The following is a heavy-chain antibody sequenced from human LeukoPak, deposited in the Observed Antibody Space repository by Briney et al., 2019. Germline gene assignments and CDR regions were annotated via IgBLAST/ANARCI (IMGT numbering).Heavy chain of an antibody. CDR2: ISYDGSNK. CDR1: GFTFSSYG. Sequence: GGSLRLSCAASGFTFSSYGMHWVRQAPGKGLEWVAVISYDGSNKYYADSVKGRFTISRDNSKNTLYLRMNSLRAEDTAVYYCAKSRATVTTEYFQHWGQGTLVTVSS. D-gene: IGHD4-17*01. J-gene: IGHJ1*01. CDR3: AKSRATVTTEYFQH. V-gene: IGHV3-30*18.